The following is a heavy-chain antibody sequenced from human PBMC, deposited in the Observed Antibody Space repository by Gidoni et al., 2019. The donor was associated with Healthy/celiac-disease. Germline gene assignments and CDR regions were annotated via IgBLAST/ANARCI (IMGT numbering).Heavy chain of an antibody. CDR2: ISYDGSNK. CDR3: AKDREQWLVPGTYFDY. V-gene: IGHV3-30*18. J-gene: IGHJ4*02. Sequence: QVQLVEPGGGVAQPGRSLRLSCAASGFTFSSHGMHWVRPAPGKGLEWVAVISYDGSNKYYADSVKGRFTISRDNSKNTLYLQMNSLRAEDTAVYYCAKDREQWLVPGTYFDYWGQGTLVTVSS. D-gene: IGHD6-19*01. CDR1: GFTFSSHG.